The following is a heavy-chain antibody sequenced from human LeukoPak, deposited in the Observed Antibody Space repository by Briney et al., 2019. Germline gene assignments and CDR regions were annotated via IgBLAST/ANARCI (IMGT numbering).Heavy chain of an antibody. CDR2: IRNKVNSYIT. V-gene: IGHV3-72*01. J-gene: IGHJ4*02. CDR1: GFTFSDHY. Sequence: GGSLRLSCAASGFTFSDHYMDWVRQAPAKGLEWVGRIRNKVNSYITEYAASVTGRFTISRDDSKNSLYLQMNSLKSEDTAVYYCVRVAAVTCSRYFDSWGQGALVTVSS. D-gene: IGHD2-2*01. CDR3: VRVAAVTCSRYFDS.